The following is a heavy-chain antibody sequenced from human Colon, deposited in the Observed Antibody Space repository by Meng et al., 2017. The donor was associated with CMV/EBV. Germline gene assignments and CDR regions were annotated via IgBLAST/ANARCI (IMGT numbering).Heavy chain of an antibody. D-gene: IGHD6-13*01. J-gene: IGHJ4*02. CDR3: VRESWYFNF. V-gene: IGHV1-2*02. Sequence: QGQLVQAGTEVKKPGPSVKVSCKTSGYTFTANHLHWVRQAPGQGVEWMGWIYPQDGGTYFAQKFQDRVTLTSDTSITTAYMELSGLTSDDTAIYYCVRESWYFNFWGEGTLVTVSS. CDR1: GYTFTANH. CDR2: IYPQDGGT.